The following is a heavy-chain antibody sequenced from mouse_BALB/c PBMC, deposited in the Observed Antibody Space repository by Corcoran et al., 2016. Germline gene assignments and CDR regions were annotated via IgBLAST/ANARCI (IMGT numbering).Heavy chain of an antibody. CDR3: ARITTAPYYAMDY. Sequence: LVKTGASVKISCKASGYSFTGYYMHWVKQSHGKSLEWIGYISCYNGATSYNQKFKGKATFTVDTSSSTAYMQFNSLTSKDSAVYYCARITTAPYYAMDYWGQGTPVTVSS. V-gene: IGHV1S34*01. D-gene: IGHD1-2*01. CDR2: ISCYNGAT. J-gene: IGHJ4*01. CDR1: GYSFTGYY.